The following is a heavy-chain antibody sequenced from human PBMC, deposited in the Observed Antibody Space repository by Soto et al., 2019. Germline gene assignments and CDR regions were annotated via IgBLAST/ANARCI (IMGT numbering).Heavy chain of an antibody. CDR3: ATLRDFYQGMDV. CDR2: MYPGTSDI. J-gene: IGHJ6*02. CDR1: GYKFSNLW. Sequence: GESLKISCKGSGYKFSNLWLSWVRQAPGKGLEYIGVMYPGTSDIRYSPSFQGQVTISADNSISTAYLHWNSLKASDTALYYCATLRDFYQGMDVWGQGTTVTVSS. V-gene: IGHV5-51*01. D-gene: IGHD2-2*01.